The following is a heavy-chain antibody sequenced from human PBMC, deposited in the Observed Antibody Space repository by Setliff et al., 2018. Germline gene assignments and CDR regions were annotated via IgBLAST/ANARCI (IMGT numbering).Heavy chain of an antibody. Sequence: PSETLSLTCTVSGGSISSHYWSWIRQPPGKGLEWIGSIYYSGSTNYNPSLKSRVTISRDNSKNSVFLQMNSLRVEDTAVYYCARVHYETSTYSPTLFDHWGQGALVTVSS. V-gene: IGHV4-59*11. D-gene: IGHD3-22*01. J-gene: IGHJ4*02. CDR2: IYYSGST. CDR1: GGSISSHY. CDR3: ARVHYETSTYSPTLFDH.